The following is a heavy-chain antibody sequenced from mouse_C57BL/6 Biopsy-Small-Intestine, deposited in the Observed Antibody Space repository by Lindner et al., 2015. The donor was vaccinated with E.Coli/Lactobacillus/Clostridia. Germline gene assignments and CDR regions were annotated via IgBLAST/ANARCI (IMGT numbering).Heavy chain of an antibody. D-gene: IGHD4-1*01. CDR3: AGYGLGPGDYFDY. CDR2: INPGSGGT. J-gene: IGHJ2*01. V-gene: IGHV1-54*01. CDR1: GYAFTNYL. Sequence: VQLQESGAELVRPGTSVKVSCKASGYAFTNYLIEWVKQRPGQGLEWIGVINPGSGGTNYNEKFKGKATLTADKSSSTAYMQLSSLTSEDSAVYFCAGYGLGPGDYFDYWGQGTTLTVSS.